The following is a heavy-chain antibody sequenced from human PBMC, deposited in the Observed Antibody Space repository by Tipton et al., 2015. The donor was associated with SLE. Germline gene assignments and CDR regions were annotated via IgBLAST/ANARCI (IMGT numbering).Heavy chain of an antibody. Sequence: TLSLTCSVSGASITSGGYYWSWIRQLPGKGLECIGFIYYTGGTYYDPSLESRVTMSVDTSKNQFSLKLTSVTAADTAVYYCARHDYTGWGHFHHWGQGTLVIVSS. CDR2: IYYTGGT. J-gene: IGHJ1*01. CDR3: ARHDYTGWGHFHH. V-gene: IGHV4-31*03. CDR1: GASITSGGYY. D-gene: IGHD4/OR15-4a*01.